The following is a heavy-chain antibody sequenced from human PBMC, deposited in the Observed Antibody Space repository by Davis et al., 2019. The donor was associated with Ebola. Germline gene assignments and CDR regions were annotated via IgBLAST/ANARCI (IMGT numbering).Heavy chain of an antibody. CDR2: MNPNSGNT. Sequence: ASVKVSCKASGYTFTSYDINWVRQATGQGLEWMGWMNPNSGNTGYAQKFQGRVTMTRNTSISTAYMELSSLRSEDTAVYYCARALVGATGRHYYYGMDVWGQGTTVTVSS. CDR3: ARALVGATGRHYYYGMDV. V-gene: IGHV1-8*01. D-gene: IGHD1-26*01. J-gene: IGHJ6*02. CDR1: GYTFTSYD.